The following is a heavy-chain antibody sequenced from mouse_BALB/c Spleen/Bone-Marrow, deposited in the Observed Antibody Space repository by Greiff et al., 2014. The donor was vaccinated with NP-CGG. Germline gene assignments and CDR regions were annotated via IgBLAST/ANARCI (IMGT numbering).Heavy chain of an antibody. Sequence: VKVVESGPGLVAPSQSLSITCTVSGFSLTSYGVHWVRQPPGKGLEWLGVIWAGGSTNYNSALMSRLSISKDNSKSQVFLKINSLQTDDTAMYYCARRSQGYAMDYWGQRTSVTVSS. CDR2: IWAGGST. V-gene: IGHV2-9*02. CDR1: GFSLTSYG. CDR3: ARRSQGYAMDY. J-gene: IGHJ4*01. D-gene: IGHD3-2*02.